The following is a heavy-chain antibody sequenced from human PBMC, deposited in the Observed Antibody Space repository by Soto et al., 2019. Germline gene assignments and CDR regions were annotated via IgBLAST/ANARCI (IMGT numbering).Heavy chain of an antibody. J-gene: IGHJ6*02. CDR1: GYTFTSYG. CDR3: ARRHSSSWYNYYYYYGMDV. Sequence: ASVKVSCKASGYTFTSYGISWVRQAPGQGLEWMGWISAYNGNTNYAQKLQGRVTMTTDTSTNTAYMELRSLRSDDTAVYYCARRHSSSWYNYYYYYGMDVWGQGTTVTVSS. D-gene: IGHD6-13*01. V-gene: IGHV1-18*04. CDR2: ISAYNGNT.